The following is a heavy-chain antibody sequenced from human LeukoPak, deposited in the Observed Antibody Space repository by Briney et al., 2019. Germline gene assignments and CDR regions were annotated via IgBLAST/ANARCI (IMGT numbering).Heavy chain of an antibody. CDR2: ISAGGGST. CDR3: ARDPPFIIGTTFFDY. D-gene: IGHD1-20*01. CDR1: GLTFSDYS. V-gene: IGHV3-23*01. J-gene: IGHJ4*02. Sequence: PGGSLRLSCAASGLTFSDYSMTWVRQAPGKGLFWVSGISAGGGSTHYADSVKGRFTISRDNSRNTLYLQMNSLRAEDTAVYYCARDPPFIIGTTFFDYWGQGTLVTVSS.